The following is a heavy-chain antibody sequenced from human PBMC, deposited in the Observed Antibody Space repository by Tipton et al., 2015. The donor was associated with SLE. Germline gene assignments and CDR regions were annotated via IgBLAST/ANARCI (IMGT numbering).Heavy chain of an antibody. D-gene: IGHD3-10*01. CDR2: IYYSGST. V-gene: IGHV4-39*07. CDR3: ARERYYYGSGSYYSAFDI. Sequence: TLSLTCTVSGGSISSSSYYWGWIRQPPGKGLEWIGSIYYSGSTYYNPSLKSRVTISVDTSKNQFSLKLSSVTAADTAVYYCARERYYYGSGSYYSAFDIWGQGTLVTVSS. CDR1: GGSISSSSYY. J-gene: IGHJ3*02.